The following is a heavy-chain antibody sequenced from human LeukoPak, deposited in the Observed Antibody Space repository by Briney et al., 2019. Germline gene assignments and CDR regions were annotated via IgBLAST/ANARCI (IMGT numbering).Heavy chain of an antibody. CDR1: GFTFSSYA. CDR2: ISYDGSNK. Sequence: QPGRSLRLSCAASGFTFSSYAMHWVRQAPGKGLEWVAVISYDGSNKYYADSVKGRFTISRDNSKNTLYLQMNSLRAEDTAVYYCARDPSHRIDITGMFAVWGQGTLVTVSS. CDR3: ARDPSHRIDITGMFAV. J-gene: IGHJ4*02. V-gene: IGHV3-30-3*01. D-gene: IGHD1-20*01.